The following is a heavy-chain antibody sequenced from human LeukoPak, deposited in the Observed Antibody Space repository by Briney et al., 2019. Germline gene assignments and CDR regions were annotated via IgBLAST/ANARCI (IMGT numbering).Heavy chain of an antibody. Sequence: GRSLRLSCAASGFTFSSYTMTWVRQAPGKGLEWVASISVNSDHKPYADSVKGRFTISRDNAKNSLYLQMNSLTADDTAVYFCTRGSYGDYDYWGQGNLVTVSS. J-gene: IGHJ4*02. CDR3: TRGSYGDYDY. V-gene: IGHV3-21*01. D-gene: IGHD4-17*01. CDR2: ISVNSDHK. CDR1: GFTFSSYT.